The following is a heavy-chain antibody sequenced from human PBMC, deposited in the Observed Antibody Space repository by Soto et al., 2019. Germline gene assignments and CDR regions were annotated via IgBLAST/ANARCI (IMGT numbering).Heavy chain of an antibody. J-gene: IGHJ6*02. V-gene: IGHV3-64D*06. D-gene: IGHD5-12*01. CDR3: VKHSGYSYEVSPFYTMDV. Sequence: GGSLRLSCSASGFSLRNFAMHWVRQTPGKRLEDVSGVVNNGESTYYADSVKGRFTISRENTKNTMHLQMSRLKPEDTAVYFCVKHSGYSYEVSPFYTMDVWGQGTTVTVS. CDR1: GFSLRNFA. CDR2: VVNNGEST.